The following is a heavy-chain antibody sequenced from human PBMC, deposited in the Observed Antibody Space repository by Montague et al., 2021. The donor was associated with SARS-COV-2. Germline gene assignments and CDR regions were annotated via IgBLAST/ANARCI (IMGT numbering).Heavy chain of an antibody. Sequence: SETRSLTCTVSGGSISSASYYWSWIRQPAGKGLEWIGSIYYSGSTYYNPSLKSRVTISVDTSKNQFSLKLSSVTAADTAVCYCARLSKTGYPPLYYYYGMDVWGQGTTVTVSS. CDR2: IYYSGST. J-gene: IGHJ6*02. D-gene: IGHD3-9*01. CDR1: GGSISSASYY. V-gene: IGHV4-39*01. CDR3: ARLSKTGYPPLYYYYGMDV.